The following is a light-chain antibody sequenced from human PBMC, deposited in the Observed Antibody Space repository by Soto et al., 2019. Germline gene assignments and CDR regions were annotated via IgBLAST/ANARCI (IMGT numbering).Light chain of an antibody. J-gene: IGLJ2*01. CDR2: EVS. CDR1: SSDVGGYNY. CDR3: SSYAGSYTV. V-gene: IGLV2-8*01. Sequence: QLVLTQPPSASGSPGQSVTISCTGTSSDVGGYNYVSWYQQHPGKAPKLMIYEVSKRPSGVPDRFSGSKSGNTASLTVSGLQAEDEADYYCSSYAGSYTVFGGGTKLTVL.